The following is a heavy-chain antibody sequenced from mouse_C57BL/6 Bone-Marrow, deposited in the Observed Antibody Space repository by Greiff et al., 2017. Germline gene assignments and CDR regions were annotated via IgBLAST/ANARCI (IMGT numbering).Heavy chain of an antibody. V-gene: IGHV14-3*01. CDR1: GFNIKNTY. J-gene: IGHJ2*01. CDR2: IDPANGNT. D-gene: IGHD1-1*01. Sequence: VQLKESVAELVRPGASVKLSCTASGFNIKNTYMHWVKQRPEQGLEWIGRIDPANGNTKYATKFQGKATLTADTSSNTAYLQLSSLTSVDTASYYCASAYYYRFDYWGQGTTLTVSS. CDR3: ASAYYYRFDY.